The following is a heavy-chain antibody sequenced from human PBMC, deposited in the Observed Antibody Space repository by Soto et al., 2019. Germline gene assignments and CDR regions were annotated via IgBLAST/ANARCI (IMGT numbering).Heavy chain of an antibody. CDR1: GGSISSYY. Sequence: SETLSLTCTVSGGSISSYYWSWIRQPPGKGLEWIGYIYYSGSTNYNPSLKSRVTISVDTSKNQFSLKLSSVTAADTAVYYCASGQSDIVVVPAAIGEPYYYYYMDVWGKGTTVTVSS. CDR3: ASGQSDIVVVPAAIGEPYYYYYMDV. D-gene: IGHD2-2*02. CDR2: IYYSGST. J-gene: IGHJ6*03. V-gene: IGHV4-59*01.